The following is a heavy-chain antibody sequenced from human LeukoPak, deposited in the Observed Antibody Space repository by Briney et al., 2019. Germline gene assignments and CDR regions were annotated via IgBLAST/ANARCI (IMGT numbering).Heavy chain of an antibody. D-gene: IGHD3-22*01. CDR2: ISWNSGSI. V-gene: IGHV3-9*01. CDR1: GFTFDDYA. Sequence: GGSLRLSCAASGFTFDDYAMHWVRQAPGRGLEWVSGISWNSGSIGYADSVKGRFTISRGNAKNSLYLQMNSLRAEDTALYYCAKAGHYCDIRNYFDYWGQGTLVTVSS. J-gene: IGHJ4*02. CDR3: AKAGHYCDIRNYFDY.